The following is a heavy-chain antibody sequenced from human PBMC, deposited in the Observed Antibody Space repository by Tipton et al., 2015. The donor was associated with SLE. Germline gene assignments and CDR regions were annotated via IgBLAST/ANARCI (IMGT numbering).Heavy chain of an antibody. CDR3: ATYQGDYGGRGWFDP. V-gene: IGHV4-59*12. D-gene: IGHD4-23*01. Sequence: TLSLTCTVSGGSISSYYWSWIRQPPGKGLEWIGYIYYSGSTYYNPSLKSRVTISVDTSKNQFSLKLSSVTAADTAVYYCATYQGDYGGRGWFDPWGQGTLVTVSS. CDR2: IYYSGST. J-gene: IGHJ5*02. CDR1: GGSISSYY.